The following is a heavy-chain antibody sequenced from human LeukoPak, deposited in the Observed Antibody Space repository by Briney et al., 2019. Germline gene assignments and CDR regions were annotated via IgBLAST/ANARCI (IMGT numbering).Heavy chain of an antibody. J-gene: IGHJ5*02. CDR1: KFTFSSYW. CDR2: INPDGSTT. D-gene: IGHD3-10*01. CDR3: ARVLLGSWDWFDP. Sequence: GGSLRLSCAASKFTFSSYWMHWVRQAPGKGLVWVSRINPDGSTTNYADSVKGRFTISRDDAKNTLYLQMNSLRAEDTAVYYCARVLLGSWDWFDPWGQGTLVTVSS. V-gene: IGHV3-74*01.